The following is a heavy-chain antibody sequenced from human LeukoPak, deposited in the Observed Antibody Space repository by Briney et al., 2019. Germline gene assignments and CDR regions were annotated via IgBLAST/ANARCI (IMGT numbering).Heavy chain of an antibody. CDR2: IHQSGST. J-gene: IGHJ4*02. Sequence: SETLSLTCAVYGGSFSANYWSWIRQPPGKGLEWIGEIHQSGSTNYNPSLKSRVTISVDTSKNQFFLKLTSVTAADTAVYYCARVEAVAGGGDFDYWGQGTLVTVSS. D-gene: IGHD6-19*01. CDR3: ARVEAVAGGGDFDY. CDR1: GGSFSANY. V-gene: IGHV4-34*01.